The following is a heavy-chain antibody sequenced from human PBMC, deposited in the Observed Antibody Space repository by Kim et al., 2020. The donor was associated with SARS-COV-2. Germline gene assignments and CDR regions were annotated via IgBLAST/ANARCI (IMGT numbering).Heavy chain of an antibody. CDR3: ARGRYGSGSYDDY. D-gene: IGHD3-10*01. J-gene: IGHJ4*02. Sequence: YADSVKGRFTSSRDKSNNPMNLQMNRLRAEDTAVYYCARGRYGSGSYDDYWGQGTLVTVSS. V-gene: IGHV3-33*01.